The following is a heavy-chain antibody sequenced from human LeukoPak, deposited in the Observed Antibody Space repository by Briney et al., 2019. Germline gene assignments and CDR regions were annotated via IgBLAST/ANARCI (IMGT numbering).Heavy chain of an antibody. CDR2: IHHSGST. Sequence: SETLSLTCTVSGYSISSGYSWGWIRQPPGKGLEWIGTIHHSGSTYHNPSLKSRVTISEDTSKNQFSLKLSSVTAADTAVYYCARVGGSGIMDWYFDLWGRGTLVTVSS. CDR3: ARVGGSGIMDWYFDL. J-gene: IGHJ2*01. V-gene: IGHV4-38-2*02. D-gene: IGHD3-10*01. CDR1: GYSISSGYS.